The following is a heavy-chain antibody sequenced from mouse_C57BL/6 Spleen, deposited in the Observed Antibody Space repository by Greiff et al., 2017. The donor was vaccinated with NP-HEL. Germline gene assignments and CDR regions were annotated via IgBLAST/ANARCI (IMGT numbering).Heavy chain of an antibody. J-gene: IGHJ2*01. CDR1: GYTFTDYE. CDR2: IDPETGGT. CDR3: TPTLRDFDY. V-gene: IGHV1-15*01. Sequence: VQLQQSGAELVRPGASVTLSCKASGYTFTDYEMHWVKQTPVHGLEWIGAIDPETGGTAYNQKFKGKAILTADKSSSTAYMELRSLTSEDSAVYYCTPTLRDFDYWGQGTTLTVSS. D-gene: IGHD1-1*01.